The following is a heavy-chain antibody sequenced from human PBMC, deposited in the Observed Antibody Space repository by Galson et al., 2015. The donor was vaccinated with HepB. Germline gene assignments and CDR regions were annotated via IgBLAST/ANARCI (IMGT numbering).Heavy chain of an antibody. V-gene: IGHV3-48*03. Sequence: SLRLSCADSGFTFSSYEMNWVRQAPGKGLEWVSYISSSGSTIYYADSVKGRFTISRDNAKNSFYLQMNSLRAEDTAVYYCARERGAYYDAFDIWGQGTMVTVSS. CDR2: ISSSGSTI. J-gene: IGHJ3*02. D-gene: IGHD1-26*01. CDR3: ARERGAYYDAFDI. CDR1: GFTFSSYE.